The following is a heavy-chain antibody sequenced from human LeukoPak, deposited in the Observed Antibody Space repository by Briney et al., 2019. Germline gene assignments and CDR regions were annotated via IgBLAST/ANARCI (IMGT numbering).Heavy chain of an antibody. V-gene: IGHV1-46*01. J-gene: IGHJ4*02. Sequence: GASVKVSCKASGYTFTSYYMHWVRQAPGQGLEWMGIINPSGGSTSYAQKFQGRVTMTRDMSTSTVYMELSSLRSEDTAVYYCARPNIRYCSGGACSNDGSDYWGQGTLVTVSS. CDR3: ARPNIRYCSGGACSNDGSDY. CDR2: INPSGGST. D-gene: IGHD2-15*01. CDR1: GYTFTSYY.